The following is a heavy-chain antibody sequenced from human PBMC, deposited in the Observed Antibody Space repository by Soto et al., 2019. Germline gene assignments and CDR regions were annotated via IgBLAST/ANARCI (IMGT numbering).Heavy chain of an antibody. D-gene: IGHD5-18*01. CDR1: GYIFTSYD. J-gene: IGHJ4*02. V-gene: IGHV1-8*02. CDR3: ATSQRGYSFAES. CDR2: MNPNRGNT. Sequence: QVPLVQSGAEVKKPGASVKVSCKASGYIFTSYDINWVRQATGQRLEWMGWMNPNRGNTGSVQKFQGRVTMTRTTSIGPAYRALSSLRSEDTAIYYFATSQRGYSFAESWGQGTLVCGSS.